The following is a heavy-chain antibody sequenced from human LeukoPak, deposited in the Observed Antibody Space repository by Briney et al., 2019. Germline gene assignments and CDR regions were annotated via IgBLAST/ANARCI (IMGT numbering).Heavy chain of an antibody. CDR1: GGSISRSNW. J-gene: IGHJ5*02. V-gene: IGHV4-4*02. CDR3: ARDFLPRAEYNWFDP. CDR2: IYDNGST. Sequence: SETLSLTCAVSGGSISRSNWWSWVRQSPGKGLEWIGEIYDNGSTNYNPSLKSRVTISVDKSKNQFSLKLSSVTAADTAVYYCARDFLPRAEYNWFDPWGQGTLVTVSS. D-gene: IGHD3-3*01.